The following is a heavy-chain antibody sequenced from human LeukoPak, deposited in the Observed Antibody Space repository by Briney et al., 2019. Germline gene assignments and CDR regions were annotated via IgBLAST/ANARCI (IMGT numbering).Heavy chain of an antibody. V-gene: IGHV4-59*08. D-gene: IGHD3-10*02. CDR3: ARGDFATFGV. Sequence: GSLRLSCAASGFTVSRSYMSWIRQPPGKGLEWIGYIFYSGNTNYNPSLKSRVTISMDTSKNQFSLKLSSVTAADTAVYYCARGDFATFGVWGQGTTVTVSS. CDR2: IFYSGNT. J-gene: IGHJ6*02. CDR1: GFTVSRSY.